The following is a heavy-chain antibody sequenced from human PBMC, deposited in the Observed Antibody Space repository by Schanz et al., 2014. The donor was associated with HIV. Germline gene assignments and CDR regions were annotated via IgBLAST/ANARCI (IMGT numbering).Heavy chain of an antibody. J-gene: IGHJ4*02. D-gene: IGHD2-21*02. V-gene: IGHV1-8*02. CDR2: MNPNSGNT. CDR3: ARAVLRRIAVTFTLYYFDN. Sequence: QAQLVQSGAEMKKSGASVRVSCKASEYTFTNYDVNWVRQAAGQGPEWMGWMNPNSGNTAYAQKFQGRVSMTRNTSINTAYLELSGLTSDDTAVYYCARAVLRRIAVTFTLYYFDNWGQGSLVIVSS. CDR1: EYTFTNYD.